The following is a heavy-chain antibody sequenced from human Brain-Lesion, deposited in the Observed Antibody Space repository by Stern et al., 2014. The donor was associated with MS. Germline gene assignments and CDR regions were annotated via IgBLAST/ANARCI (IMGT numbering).Heavy chain of an antibody. J-gene: IGHJ6*02. Sequence: VQLVESGAEVKKPGASVKVSCKTSGYIFTGYYIHWVRQAPGQGLEWMAWVNPTTGGARDAQKFQGRVTMSRDTSISTAYVELSSLTSDDTAVYYCARDQRGITIFGVVTDYYYLGMDVWGQGTTVTVSS. CDR1: GYIFTGYY. CDR2: VNPTTGGA. V-gene: IGHV1-2*02. D-gene: IGHD3-3*01. CDR3: ARDQRGITIFGVVTDYYYLGMDV.